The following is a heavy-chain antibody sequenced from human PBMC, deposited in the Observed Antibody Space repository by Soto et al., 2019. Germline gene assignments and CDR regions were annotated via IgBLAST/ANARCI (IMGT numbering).Heavy chain of an antibody. CDR2: ISGDGGNK. V-gene: IGHV3-30-3*01. CDR3: ARRLTSTVSALGY. Sequence: QVHLVESGGGAVQPGKSLRLSCTASGLTFSSYAVHWVRQAPGKGLEWVSVISGDGGNKYFAESVRGRFLISRDNSKNTVYLQMNSLRHEDTAVYFCARRLTSTVSALGYWGQGTLVTVSS. J-gene: IGHJ4*02. D-gene: IGHD6-19*01. CDR1: GLTFSSYA.